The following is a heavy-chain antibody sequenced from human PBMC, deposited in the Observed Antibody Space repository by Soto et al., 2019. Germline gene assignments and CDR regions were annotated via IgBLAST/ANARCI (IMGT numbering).Heavy chain of an antibody. D-gene: IGHD1-1*01. J-gene: IGHJ3*02. CDR1: GVSINSGGYY. CDR2: IYYTGHT. Sequence: QVQLQESGPGLVKPSQTQSLTCSVSGVSINSGGYYWSWIRHHPGKGLEWIGYIYYTGHTFYNASLKSRVAMSLDTSKNQFSLKLSSVTAADTAVYYCARGSQLERDALDIWGQGTMVTVSS. V-gene: IGHV4-31*03. CDR3: ARGSQLERDALDI.